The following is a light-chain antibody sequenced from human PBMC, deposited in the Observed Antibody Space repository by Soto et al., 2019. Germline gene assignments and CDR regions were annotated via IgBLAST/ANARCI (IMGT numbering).Light chain of an antibody. CDR3: HQYGSSPRT. V-gene: IGKV3-20*01. J-gene: IGKJ1*01. CDR1: QSVGSY. Sequence: EIVLIQSPATLSLSPGERATLSCRASQSVGSYLAWYQHKPGQAPRLLISDASNRATGIPTRFSGSGSETDFTLTISRLEPEDFAVYYCHQYGSSPRTFGPGTKVDI. CDR2: DAS.